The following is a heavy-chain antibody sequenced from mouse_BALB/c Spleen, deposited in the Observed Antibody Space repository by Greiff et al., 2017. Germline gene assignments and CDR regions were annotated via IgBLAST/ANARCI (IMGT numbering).Heavy chain of an antibody. CDR2: ISSGSSTI. V-gene: IGHV5-17*02. D-gene: IGHD1-1*01. CDR1: GSTFSSFG. Sequence: EVKLMESGGGLVQPGGSRKLSCAASGSTFSSFGMHWVRQAPEKGLEWVAYISSGSSTIYYADTVKGRLTTSRDNPKNTLFLQMTSLRSEDTAMYYCARSPYYYGAWFAYWGQGTLVTVSA. J-gene: IGHJ3*01. CDR3: ARSPYYYGAWFAY.